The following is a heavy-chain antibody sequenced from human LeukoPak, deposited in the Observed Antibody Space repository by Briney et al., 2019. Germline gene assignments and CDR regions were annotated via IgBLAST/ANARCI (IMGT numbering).Heavy chain of an antibody. Sequence: GASVKVSCKASGYTFTGNPILWVRQAPGQGLEWMGWISPYNGNTNYAQKLQGRVTMTTDTSTSTAYMELRSLRSDDTAVYYCARTARPYCSSTSCYEDAFDIWGQGTMVTVSS. CDR2: ISPYNGNT. D-gene: IGHD2-2*01. CDR3: ARTARPYCSSTSCYEDAFDI. J-gene: IGHJ3*02. CDR1: GYTFTGNP. V-gene: IGHV1-18*04.